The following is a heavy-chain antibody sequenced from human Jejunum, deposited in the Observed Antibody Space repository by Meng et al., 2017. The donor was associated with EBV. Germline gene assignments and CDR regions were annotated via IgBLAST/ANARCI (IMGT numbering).Heavy chain of an antibody. CDR2: ICYSGST. Sequence: VLSQLSGPGCVKPLGTSSLTAGVHVDANDIRNGGSWVRQSLERGGGWIGKICYSGSTKYNQSLKSRITILVIRSENHFSMHLSSVTAAVKAFYYGVRGGDYCLVYWGQGTLVTVSS. CDR1: VDANDIRNG. CDR3: VRGGDYCLVY. D-gene: IGHD2-21*02. V-gene: IGHV4-4*02. J-gene: IGHJ4*02.